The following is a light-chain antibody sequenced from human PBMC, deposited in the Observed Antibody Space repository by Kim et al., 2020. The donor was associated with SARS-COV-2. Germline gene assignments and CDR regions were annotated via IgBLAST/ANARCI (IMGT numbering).Light chain of an antibody. V-gene: IGLV1-44*01. CDR2: SDN. CDR1: SSNIGSNT. CDR3: AAWDDSLIAWV. Sequence: QSVLTQPPSASGTPGQRVTISCSGSSSNIGSNTVNWYQHLPGTAPKLLIYSDNQRPSGVPDRFSGSKSGTSASLAISGLQSEDEADYYCAAWDDSLIAWVFGGGTQLTVL. J-gene: IGLJ3*02.